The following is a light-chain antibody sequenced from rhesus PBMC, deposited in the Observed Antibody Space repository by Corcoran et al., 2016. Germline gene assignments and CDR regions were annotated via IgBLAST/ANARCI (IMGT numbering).Light chain of an antibody. Sequence: DVVMTQSPLVLPISPGQPASISCRSSQRLVHRYGNTYLSWYQKKPGQPPRLLISQVSNRFSGGPDRFCGSGAGTDFTLGISRVEAEYVGVYYCMQYTHIPPTFGQGTKV. CDR3: MQYTHIPPT. CDR2: QVS. V-gene: IGKV2-64*01. J-gene: IGKJ1*01. CDR1: QRLVHRYGNTY.